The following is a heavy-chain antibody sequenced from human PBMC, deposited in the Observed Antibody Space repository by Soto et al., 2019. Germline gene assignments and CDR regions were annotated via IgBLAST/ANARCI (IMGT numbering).Heavy chain of an antibody. J-gene: IGHJ4*02. D-gene: IGHD1-26*01. V-gene: IGHV1-3*01. CDR1: GYTFTIYA. CDR3: ARDPSPYSGSLLFDY. CDR2: INAGNGNT. Sequence: ASVKVSCKASGYTFTIYAMHWVRQAPGQRLEWMGWINAGNGNTKYSQKFQGRVTITRDTSASTAYMELSSLRSEDTAVYYCARDPSPYSGSLLFDYWGQGTLVTVSS.